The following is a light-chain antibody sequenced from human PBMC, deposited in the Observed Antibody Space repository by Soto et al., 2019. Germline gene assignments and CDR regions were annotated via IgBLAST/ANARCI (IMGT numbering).Light chain of an antibody. J-gene: IGKJ2*01. CDR3: QQYGSSLYP. V-gene: IGKV3-20*01. CDR1: QSVSSSY. Sequence: EIVLTQSPGTLSLSPGERATLSCRASQSVSSSYLAWYQQKPGQAPRLLIDGASSRATGIPDRFSGSGSGTDFTLTISRLEPEDFAVYYCQQYGSSLYPFGQGTKLELK. CDR2: GAS.